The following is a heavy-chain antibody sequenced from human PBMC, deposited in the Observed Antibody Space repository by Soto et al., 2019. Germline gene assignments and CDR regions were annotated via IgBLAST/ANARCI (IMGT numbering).Heavy chain of an antibody. CDR2: IYYSGST. J-gene: IGHJ4*02. D-gene: IGHD2-2*02. CDR1: GGSISSSSYY. V-gene: IGHV4-39*01. Sequence: PSETLSLTCTVSGGSISSSSYYWGWIRQPPGKGLEWIGSIYYSGSTYYNPSLRSRVTISVDTSKNQFSLKLSSVTAADTAVYYCARLGDCSSTSCYTPEFDYWGQGTLVTVSS. CDR3: ARLGDCSSTSCYTPEFDY.